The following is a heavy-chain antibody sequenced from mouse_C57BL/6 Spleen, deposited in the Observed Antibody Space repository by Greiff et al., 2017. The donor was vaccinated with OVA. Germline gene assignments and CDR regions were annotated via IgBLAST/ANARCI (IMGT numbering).Heavy chain of an antibody. V-gene: IGHV1-55*01. Sequence: QVQLKQPGAELVKPGASVKMSCKASGYTFTSYWITWVKQRPGQGLEWIGDIYPGSGSTNYNEKFKSKATLTVDTSSSTAYMQLSSLTSEDSAVYYCARFITTVEDWHFDVWGTGTTVTVSS. D-gene: IGHD1-1*01. CDR2: IYPGSGST. J-gene: IGHJ1*03. CDR1: GYTFTSYW. CDR3: ARFITTVEDWHFDV.